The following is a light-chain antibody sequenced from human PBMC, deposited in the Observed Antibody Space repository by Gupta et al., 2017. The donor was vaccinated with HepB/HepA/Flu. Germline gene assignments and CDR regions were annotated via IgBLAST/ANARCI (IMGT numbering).Light chain of an antibody. CDR1: SRDVGGYNY. J-gene: IGLJ1*01. CDR2: DVN. V-gene: IGLV2-11*01. Sequence: SALTQPRSVSGSPGQSVTISCTGTSRDVGGYNYLSWYQQYPGTAPKLLIYDVNKRPSGVPDRFSGSKSGTTASLTITGLQAEDEADYYCYSYAGNYSHYVFGTGTKLTVL. CDR3: YSYAGNYSHYV.